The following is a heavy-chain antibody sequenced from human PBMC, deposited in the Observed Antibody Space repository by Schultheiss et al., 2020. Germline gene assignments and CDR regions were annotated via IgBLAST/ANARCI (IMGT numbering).Heavy chain of an antibody. Sequence: SQTLSLTCAISGDSVSSNSAAWSWIRQSPSRGLEWLGKTYYRSKWYNDYAVSVKSRITINPDTSKNQFSLQLNSVTPEDTAVYYCARAPTPYIVVVVAATDAFDIWGQGTMVTVSS. CDR2: TYYRSKWYN. V-gene: IGHV6-1*01. CDR1: GDSVSSNSAA. CDR3: ARAPTPYIVVVVAATDAFDI. J-gene: IGHJ3*02. D-gene: IGHD2-15*01.